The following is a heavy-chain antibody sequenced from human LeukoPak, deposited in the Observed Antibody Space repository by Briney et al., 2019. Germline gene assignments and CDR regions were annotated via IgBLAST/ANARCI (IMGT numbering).Heavy chain of an antibody. CDR3: ARIGAYEWQQLPSEWFAP. D-gene: IGHD6-13*01. Sequence: PGGSLRLSCAASGLTVSSNYMSWVRQAPGKGLEWVSVIYSGGSTYYADSVKGRFTISRDNSKNTLYLQMNSLRAEDTAVYYCARIGAYEWQQLPSEWFAPWGQGTLVTVSS. J-gene: IGHJ5*02. V-gene: IGHV3-66*01. CDR2: IYSGGST. CDR1: GLTVSSNY.